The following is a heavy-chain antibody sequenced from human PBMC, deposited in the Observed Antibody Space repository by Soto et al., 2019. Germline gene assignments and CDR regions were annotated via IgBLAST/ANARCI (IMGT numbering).Heavy chain of an antibody. CDR2: IKQDGSEE. J-gene: IGHJ4*02. CDR3: ARVVGATNTLHN. D-gene: IGHD1-26*01. V-gene: IGHV3-7*01. Sequence: EVQLVESGGGLVQPGGSLRLSCVASGFTFSSHWMSWVRQAPGKGLEWVANIKQDGSEEHYVDSVKGRFTVSRDNAENSLHLQMNGLRAEETGVYCCARVVGATNTLHNGGQGTLVTVSS. CDR1: GFTFSSHW.